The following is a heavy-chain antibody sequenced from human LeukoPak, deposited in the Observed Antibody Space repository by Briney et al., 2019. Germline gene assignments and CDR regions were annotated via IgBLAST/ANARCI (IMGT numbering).Heavy chain of an antibody. CDR3: ARDLGSWKNWFDP. D-gene: IGHD3-16*01. CDR2: INPNSGGT. V-gene: IGHV1-2*02. CDR1: GGTFICYA. Sequence: SVEVSCKASGGTFICYAISWVRQAPGQGLEWMGWINPNSGGTNYAQKFQGRVTMTRDTSISTAYMELSRLRSDDTAVYYCARDLGSWKNWFDPWGQGTLVTVSS. J-gene: IGHJ5*02.